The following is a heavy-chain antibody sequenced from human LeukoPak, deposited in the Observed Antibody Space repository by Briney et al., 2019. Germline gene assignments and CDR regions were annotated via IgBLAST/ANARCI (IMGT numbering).Heavy chain of an antibody. CDR1: GGPISSYY. CDR2: IYTSGST. J-gene: IGHJ6*03. V-gene: IGHV4-4*07. CDR3: ARGGGSYYYYYYMDV. Sequence: PSETRSLTCTVSGGPISSYYWSWIRQPAGKGLEWIGRIYTSGSTHYNPSLKSRVTMSVDTSKNQFSLKLSSVTAADTAVYYCARGGGSYYYYYYMDVWGKGTTVTISS. D-gene: IGHD1-26*01.